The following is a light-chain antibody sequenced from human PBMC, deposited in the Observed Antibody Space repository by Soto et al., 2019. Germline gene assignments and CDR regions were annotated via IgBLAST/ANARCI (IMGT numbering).Light chain of an antibody. CDR3: QQANSFPWT. J-gene: IGKJ1*01. V-gene: IGKV1-8*01. Sequence: IRMTQSPSSLSASTGDRVTITCRASQGISSYLAWYQQKPGKAPKLLIYAASSLQSGVPSRFSGSGSGTDFTLTISSLQPEDFATYYCQQANSFPWTFGQGTKVDIK. CDR1: QGISSY. CDR2: AAS.